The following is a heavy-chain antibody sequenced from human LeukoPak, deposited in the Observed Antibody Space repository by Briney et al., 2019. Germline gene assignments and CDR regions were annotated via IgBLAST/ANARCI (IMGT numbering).Heavy chain of an antibody. CDR3: ARSTGWSYELNP. Sequence: SETLSLTCTVSGGSLSNFYGSWIRQPPGKGLEWIGYIYYSGSTSHNPSFNKRVTISVDTSNNQFSLKLTSVTVADTAVYYCARSTGWSYELNPWGQGTLVTVSS. V-gene: IGHV4-59*01. J-gene: IGHJ5*02. CDR2: IYYSGST. D-gene: IGHD5/OR15-5a*01. CDR1: GGSLSNFY.